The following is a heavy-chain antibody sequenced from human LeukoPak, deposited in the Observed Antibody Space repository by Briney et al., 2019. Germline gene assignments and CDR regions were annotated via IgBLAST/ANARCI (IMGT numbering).Heavy chain of an antibody. CDR1: GFTSSSYG. V-gene: IGHV3-33*01. Sequence: GRSLRLSCAASGFTSSSYGMHWVRQAPGKGLEWVAVIWYDGSNKYYADSVKGRFTISRDNSKNTLYLQMNSLRAEDTAVYYCARLDYDSSGYYYYYYGMDVWGQGTTVTVSS. J-gene: IGHJ6*02. CDR3: ARLDYDSSGYYYYYYGMDV. CDR2: IWYDGSNK. D-gene: IGHD3-22*01.